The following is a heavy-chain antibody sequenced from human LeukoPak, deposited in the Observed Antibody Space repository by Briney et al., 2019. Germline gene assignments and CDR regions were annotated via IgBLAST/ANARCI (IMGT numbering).Heavy chain of an antibody. D-gene: IGHD3-22*01. J-gene: IGHJ4*02. CDR3: AKDYGGYYYPPPYFDY. CDR1: GFTFSSYG. Sequence: GGSLRLSCAASGFTFSSYGMHWVRQAPGKGLEWVAFIRYDGSNKYYADSVKGRFTISRDNSKNTLYLQMNSLRAEDTAVYYCAKDYGGYYYPPPYFDYWGQGTLVTVSS. CDR2: IRYDGSNK. V-gene: IGHV3-30*02.